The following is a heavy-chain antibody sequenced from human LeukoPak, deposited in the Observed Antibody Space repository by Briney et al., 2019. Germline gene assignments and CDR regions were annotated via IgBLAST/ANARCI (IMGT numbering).Heavy chain of an antibody. D-gene: IGHD3-22*01. Sequence: PGGSLRLSCAASGFTFSSYWMSWVRQAPGKGLEWVANIKQDGSEKYYVDSVKGRFTISRDNAKNSLYLQVNSLRAEDTAVYYCAREGRGYKVAKFDYWGQGTLVTVSS. CDR3: AREGRGYKVAKFDY. V-gene: IGHV3-7*01. CDR2: IKQDGSEK. CDR1: GFTFSSYW. J-gene: IGHJ4*02.